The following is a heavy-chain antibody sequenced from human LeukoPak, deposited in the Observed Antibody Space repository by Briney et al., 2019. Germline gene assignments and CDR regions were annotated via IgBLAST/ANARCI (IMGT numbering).Heavy chain of an antibody. Sequence: SGGSLRLSCAASGFTFSRCAMHWVRQAPGKGLEWVAVISYTGSNKYYADSVQGRFTISRDNSKNTLYLEMNSLRPEDTAVYFCAVNRGHWGQGTLVTVSS. J-gene: IGHJ4*02. CDR1: GFTFSRCA. D-gene: IGHD1-14*01. V-gene: IGHV3-30*03. CDR2: ISYTGSNK. CDR3: AVNRGH.